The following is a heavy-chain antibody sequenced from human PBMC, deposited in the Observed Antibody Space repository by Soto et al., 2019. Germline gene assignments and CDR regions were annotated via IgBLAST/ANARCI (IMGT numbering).Heavy chain of an antibody. J-gene: IGHJ3*02. Sequence: GGSLRLSCAASGFTVSSNYMSWVRQAPGKGLEWVSVIYSGGSTYYADSVKGRFTISRDNSKNTLNLQMNSLRDEDTAVYYCARDRLRGYGSGSYYDAFDIWGQGTMVTVSS. CDR1: GFTVSSNY. D-gene: IGHD3-10*01. V-gene: IGHV3-66*01. CDR3: ARDRLRGYGSGSYYDAFDI. CDR2: IYSGGST.